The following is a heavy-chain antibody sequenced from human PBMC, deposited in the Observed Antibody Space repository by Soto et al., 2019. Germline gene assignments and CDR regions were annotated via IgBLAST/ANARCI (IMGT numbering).Heavy chain of an antibody. Sequence: EVQLVESGGGLVQPGGSLRLSCAASGFTFTGSWMHWVRQAPGTGLVWVSRINGDGSGTSYADFVKGRFIISRDDAKNTLFLQMNGLRAEDTAVYYCARGIVGAGTDNDYWGHGTLVTVSS. CDR2: INGDGSGT. D-gene: IGHD3-10*01. J-gene: IGHJ4*01. V-gene: IGHV3-74*01. CDR3: ARGIVGAGTDNDY. CDR1: GFTFTGSW.